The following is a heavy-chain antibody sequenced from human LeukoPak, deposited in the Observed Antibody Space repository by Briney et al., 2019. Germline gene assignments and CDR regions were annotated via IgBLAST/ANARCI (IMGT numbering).Heavy chain of an antibody. Sequence: GGSLRLSCAASGFTFSSYAMSWVRQAPGKGLEWVSAISGSGGSTYYAGSVKGRFTISRDNSKSTLYLQMNSLRAEDTAVYYCATGGWLVENGYWGQGTLVTVSS. CDR1: GFTFSSYA. CDR2: ISGSGGST. CDR3: ATGGWLVENGY. V-gene: IGHV3-23*01. J-gene: IGHJ4*02. D-gene: IGHD6-19*01.